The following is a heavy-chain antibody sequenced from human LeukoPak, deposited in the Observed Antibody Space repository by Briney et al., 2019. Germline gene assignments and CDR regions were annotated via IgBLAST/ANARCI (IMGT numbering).Heavy chain of an antibody. Sequence: SETLSLTCAVSGGSVSSSNWWSWVRQPPGKGLEWIGEIYHSGTSNYNPSLRNRVTISIDESKNHFSLNLFSVTAADTAVYYCARLYHYGSGTYYNPGVGYFDYWGQGTLVTVSS. V-gene: IGHV4-4*02. D-gene: IGHD3-10*01. J-gene: IGHJ4*02. CDR3: ARLYHYGSGTYYNPGVGYFDY. CDR2: IYHSGTS. CDR1: GGSVSSSNW.